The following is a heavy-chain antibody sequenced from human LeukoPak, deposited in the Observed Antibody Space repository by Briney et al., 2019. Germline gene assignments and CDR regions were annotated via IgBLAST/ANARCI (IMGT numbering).Heavy chain of an antibody. CDR3: AAYGDNPHY. Sequence: GESLKISCKTSGYRFTNYWIIWVRQVPGEGLEWMGRFDPRDSQSNYSPSFQGHVTISTDNSITTAYLQWSSLRASDTAMYYCAAYGDNPHYWGQGTQVTVSS. V-gene: IGHV5-10-1*01. CDR1: GYRFTNYW. CDR2: FDPRDSQS. J-gene: IGHJ4*02. D-gene: IGHD4-17*01.